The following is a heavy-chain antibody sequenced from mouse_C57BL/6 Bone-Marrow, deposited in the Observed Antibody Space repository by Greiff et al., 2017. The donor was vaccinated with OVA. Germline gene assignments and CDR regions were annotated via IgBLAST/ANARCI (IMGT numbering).Heavy chain of an antibody. J-gene: IGHJ2*01. D-gene: IGHD1-1*01. CDR3: ATITTVVADDY. CDR2: IDPEDGET. V-gene: IGHV14-2*01. CDR1: GFNIKDYY. Sequence: EVKLVESGAELVKPGASVKLSCTASGFNIKDYYMHWVKQRTEQGLEWIGRIDPEDGETKYAPKFQGKATITADTSSNTAYLQLSSLTSEDTAVYYCATITTVVADDYWGQGTTLTVSS.